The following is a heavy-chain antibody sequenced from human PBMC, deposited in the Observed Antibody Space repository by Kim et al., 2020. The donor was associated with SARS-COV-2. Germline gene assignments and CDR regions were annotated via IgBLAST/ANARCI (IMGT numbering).Heavy chain of an antibody. CDR2: IYYSGST. J-gene: IGHJ4*02. D-gene: IGHD3-22*01. CDR1: GGSISSGGYY. V-gene: IGHV4-31*03. Sequence: SETLSLTGTVSGGSISSGGYYWSWIRQHPGKGLEWIGYIYYSGSTYYNPSLKSRVTISVDTSKNQFSLKLSSVTAADTAVYYCARDHSSGIDYWGQGTLVTVSS. CDR3: ARDHSSGIDY.